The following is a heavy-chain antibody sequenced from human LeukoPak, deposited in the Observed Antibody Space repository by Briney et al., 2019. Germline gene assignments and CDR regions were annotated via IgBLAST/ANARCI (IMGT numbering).Heavy chain of an antibody. J-gene: IGHJ4*02. V-gene: IGHV1-2*02. D-gene: IGHD3-3*01. Sequence: ASVKVSCKASGYTFTGYYMHWVRQAPGQGLEWMGWINPNSGGTNYAQKFQGRVTMTRDTSISIAYMELSRLRSDDTAVYYCARAPLLEWLPSDNWGQGTLVTVSS. CDR2: INPNSGGT. CDR1: GYTFTGYY. CDR3: ARAPLLEWLPSDN.